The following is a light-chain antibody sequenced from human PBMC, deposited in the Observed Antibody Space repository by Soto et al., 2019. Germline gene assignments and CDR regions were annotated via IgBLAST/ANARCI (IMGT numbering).Light chain of an antibody. Sequence: QSVLTQRPSASGSPGQSVTISCTGTRSDVVAYHYVSWYQQHPGNAPTLLIYEVNKRPSGVPDRCSGSKSGNTASLTVSGLQAEDEADYYCSSKTTANKLLFGGGTKVTVL. J-gene: IGLJ2*01. CDR2: EVN. CDR1: RSDVVAYHY. V-gene: IGLV2-8*01. CDR3: SSKTTANKLL.